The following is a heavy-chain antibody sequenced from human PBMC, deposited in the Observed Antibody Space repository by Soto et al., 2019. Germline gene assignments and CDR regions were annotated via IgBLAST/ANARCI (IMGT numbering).Heavy chain of an antibody. CDR2: IYYSGST. J-gene: IGHJ4*02. V-gene: IGHV4-30-4*01. Sequence: PGTGLEWIGYIYYSGSTYYNPSLESRITISVDTSKNQFSLKLSSVTAADTAVYYCARADSTGYSHFDYWGPGSLVTVYS. CDR3: ARADSTGYSHFDY. D-gene: IGHD3-22*01.